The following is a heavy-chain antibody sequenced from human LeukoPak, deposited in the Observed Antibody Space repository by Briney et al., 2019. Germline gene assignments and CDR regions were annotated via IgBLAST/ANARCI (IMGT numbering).Heavy chain of an antibody. Sequence: SETLSLTCTVSGGSISSGSYYWSWIRQPAGKGLEWIGRIYTSGSTNYNPSLKSRVTISVDTSKNQFSLKLSSVTAADTAVYYCASQRYGDQPDFVYWGQGTLVTVSS. CDR1: GGSISSGSYY. D-gene: IGHD4-17*01. J-gene: IGHJ4*02. V-gene: IGHV4-61*02. CDR2: IYTSGST. CDR3: ASQRYGDQPDFVY.